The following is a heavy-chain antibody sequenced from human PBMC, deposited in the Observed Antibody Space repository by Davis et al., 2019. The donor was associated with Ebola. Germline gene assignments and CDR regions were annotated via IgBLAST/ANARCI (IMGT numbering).Heavy chain of an antibody. D-gene: IGHD1-26*01. J-gene: IGHJ4*02. CDR2: INPSGCST. CDR3: AREVGELLGFDY. V-gene: IGHV1-46*01. CDR1: GYTFTSYY. Sequence: ASVTVSCMASGYTFTSYYMHWVRQAPGHGLEWMGIINPSGCSTSYAQKFQGRVTMTRDTSTSPVYMELSSLGSGDTAVYYCAREVGELLGFDYWGQGTLVTVSS.